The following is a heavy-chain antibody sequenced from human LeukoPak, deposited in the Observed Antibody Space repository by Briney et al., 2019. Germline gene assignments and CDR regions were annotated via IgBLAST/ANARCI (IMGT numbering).Heavy chain of an antibody. CDR3: ARSRIGGSYTYYFDY. CDR1: GGSISSSSYY. Sequence: PSETLSLTCTVSGGSISSSSYYWGWIRQPPGKGLEWIGSIYYSGSTYYNPSLKSRVTISVDTSKNQFSLKLSSVTAADTAVYYCARSRIGGSYTYYFDYWGQGTLVTVSS. CDR2: IYYSGST. J-gene: IGHJ4*02. V-gene: IGHV4-39*01. D-gene: IGHD1-26*01.